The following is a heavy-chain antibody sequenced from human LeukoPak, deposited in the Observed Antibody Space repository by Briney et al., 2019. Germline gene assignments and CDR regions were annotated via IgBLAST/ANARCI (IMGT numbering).Heavy chain of an antibody. V-gene: IGHV1-46*01. CDR2: INPSGGST. Sequence: ASVKVSCKASGYTFTSYYMHWVRQAPGQGLEWMGIINPSGGSTSYAQKFQGRVTMTRDTSTSTVYRELSSLRSEDTAVYYCARSYYDSSGYYHYFDYWGQGTLVTVSS. CDR1: GYTFTSYY. J-gene: IGHJ4*02. D-gene: IGHD3-22*01. CDR3: ARSYYDSSGYYHYFDY.